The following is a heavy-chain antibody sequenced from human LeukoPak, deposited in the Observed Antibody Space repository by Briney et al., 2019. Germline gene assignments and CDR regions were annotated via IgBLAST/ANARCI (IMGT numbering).Heavy chain of an antibody. CDR3: ARLRGGVQLWGD. V-gene: IGHV4-39*01. Sequence: SETLSLTCTVSGGSITSNSYSWGWIRQPPGKGLQRIVTLSYTGTNYYNPSLKSRVTMPVDTSKNQLSLKLSSVTAADTAVYYCARLRGGVQLWGDWGRGTLVTVSS. J-gene: IGHJ4*02. CDR1: GGSITSNSYS. CDR2: LSYTGTN. D-gene: IGHD5-18*01.